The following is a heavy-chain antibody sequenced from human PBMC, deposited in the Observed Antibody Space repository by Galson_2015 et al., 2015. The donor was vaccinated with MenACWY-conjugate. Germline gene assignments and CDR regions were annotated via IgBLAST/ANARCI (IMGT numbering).Heavy chain of an antibody. J-gene: IGHJ5*02. D-gene: IGHD1-26*01. CDR2: IFYSGST. V-gene: IGHV4-61*01. CDR3: ARVAGSYDRWLDP. CDR1: GGSVNSASYY. Sequence: ETLSLTCTVSGGSVNSASYYWNWIRQPPGKALEWIGNIFYSGSTSYNSSLKSRVAISVDTSKNQFSLKLTSVTAADTAMYYCARVAGSYDRWLDPWGQGTLVTVSS.